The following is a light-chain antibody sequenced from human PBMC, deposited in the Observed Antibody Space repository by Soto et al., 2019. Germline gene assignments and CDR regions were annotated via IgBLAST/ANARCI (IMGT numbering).Light chain of an antibody. CDR3: CSYTTITTVV. Sequence: QAVVTQPASVSGSPGQSITISCTGTSNDVGSYNLVSWYQQHPGKAPKLIIYEVSKRPSGVSNRFSASKSGNTASLTISGLQAEDEADYYCCSYTTITTVVFGGGTKVTVL. V-gene: IGLV2-23*02. J-gene: IGLJ2*01. CDR1: SNDVGSYNL. CDR2: EVS.